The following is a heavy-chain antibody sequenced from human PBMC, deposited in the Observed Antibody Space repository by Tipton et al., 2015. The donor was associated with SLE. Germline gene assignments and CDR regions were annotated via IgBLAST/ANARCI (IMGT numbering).Heavy chain of an antibody. Sequence: TLSLTCIVSGASISSYYWSWIRQSPGKGLEWIGRIYTSGSTNYSPSLKSRVTISVDTSKNQFSLKLSSVTAADTAVYYCARGDMVVVPAAGGGYYYYMDVWGEGTTVTVSS. CDR3: ARGDMVVVPAAGGGYYYYMDV. CDR1: GASISSYY. D-gene: IGHD2-2*01. J-gene: IGHJ6*03. V-gene: IGHV4-4*08. CDR2: IYTSGST.